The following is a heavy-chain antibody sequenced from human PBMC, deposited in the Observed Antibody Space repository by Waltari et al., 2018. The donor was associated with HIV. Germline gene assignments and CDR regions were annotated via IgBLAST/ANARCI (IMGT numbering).Heavy chain of an antibody. J-gene: IGHJ5*02. V-gene: IGHV3-66*02. CDR1: GFIVTATY. CDR3: ARGVKYYDFGGGFWGSEP. D-gene: IGHD3-3*01. CDR2: IYAEGKA. Sequence: DVQVVESGGHLVQPGWSLRIPCAPSGFIVTATYMTWVRRGPGRGLEWVSVIYAEGKAPYSYSAKDRFGISRDNSKNTVFLQMNNLRPEDTAVYFWARGVKYYDFGGGFWGSEPWGQGTQVTVSS.